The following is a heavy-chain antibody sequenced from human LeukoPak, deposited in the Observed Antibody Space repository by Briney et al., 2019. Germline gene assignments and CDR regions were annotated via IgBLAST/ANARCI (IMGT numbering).Heavy chain of an antibody. CDR2: IVYTGRT. CDR1: GGSMSSSSYY. CDR3: ARGRGNYYYYGMDL. Sequence: PSETLSLTCTVSGGSMSSSSYYWGWIRQPPGKGLEWIGSIVYTGRTYYNPSLKSRVTISVDTSKNQFSLKLSSVTAADTAVYYCARGRGNYYYYGMDLWGRGTTVTVSS. D-gene: IGHD6-25*01. J-gene: IGHJ6*02. V-gene: IGHV4-39*01.